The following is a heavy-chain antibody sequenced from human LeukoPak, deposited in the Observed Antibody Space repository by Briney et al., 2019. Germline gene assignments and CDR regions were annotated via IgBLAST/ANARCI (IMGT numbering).Heavy chain of an antibody. CDR3: ARGIAAAGTEFDY. Sequence: GGSLGLSCAASGFTFSSYWMSWVRQAPGKGLEWVANIKQDGSEKYYVDSVKGRFTISRDNAKNSLYLQMNSLRAEDTAVYYCARGIAAAGTEFDYRGQGTLVTVSS. V-gene: IGHV3-7*01. CDR1: GFTFSSYW. D-gene: IGHD6-13*01. CDR2: IKQDGSEK. J-gene: IGHJ4*02.